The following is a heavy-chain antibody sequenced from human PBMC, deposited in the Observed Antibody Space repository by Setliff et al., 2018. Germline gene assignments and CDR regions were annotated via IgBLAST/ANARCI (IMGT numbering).Heavy chain of an antibody. CDR2: IYIGGSA. Sequence: SETLSLTCTVSGGSISSYYWSWIRQPAGKGLEWIWHIYIGGSANYNPSLKSRVTMSIDTSKNQFSLKVSSVTAADTAVYYCARSFSRREKFLLDYWGQGALVTVSS. V-gene: IGHV4-4*07. J-gene: IGHJ4*02. CDR3: ARSFSRREKFLLDY. CDR1: GGSISSYY.